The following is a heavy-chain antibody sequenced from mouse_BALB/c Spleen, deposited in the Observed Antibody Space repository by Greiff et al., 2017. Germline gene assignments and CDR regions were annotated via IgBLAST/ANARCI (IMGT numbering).Heavy chain of an antibody. V-gene: IGHV5-12-1*01. J-gene: IGHJ3*01. CDR2: ISSGGGST. CDR3: AGDGSWFAY. Sequence: EVQLVESGGGLVKPGGSLKLSCAASGFAFSSYDMSWVRQTPEKRLEWVAYISSGGGSTYYPDTVKGRFTISRDNAKNTLYLQMSSLKSEDTAMYYCAGDGSWFAYWGQGTLVTVSA. CDR1: GFAFSSYD. D-gene: IGHD2-3*01.